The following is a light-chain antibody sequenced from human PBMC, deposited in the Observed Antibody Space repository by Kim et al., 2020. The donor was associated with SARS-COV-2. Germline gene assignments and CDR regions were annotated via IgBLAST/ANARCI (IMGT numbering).Light chain of an antibody. CDR1: QSVSSSY. V-gene: IGKV3-20*01. CDR3: QQYGSSQFT. J-gene: IGKJ3*01. Sequence: PGERATLSCRASQSVSSSYLAWYQQKPGQAPRLLIYGASTRATGIPDRFSGSGSGTDFTLTISRLEPEDFAVYYCQQYGSSQFTFGPGT. CDR2: GAS.